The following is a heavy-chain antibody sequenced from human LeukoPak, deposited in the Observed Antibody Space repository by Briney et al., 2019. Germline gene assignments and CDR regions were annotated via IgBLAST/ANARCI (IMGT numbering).Heavy chain of an antibody. CDR1: GGSISSSSYY. Sequence: PSETLSLTCTVSGGSISSSSYYWGWIRQPPGKGLEWIGSIYYSGSTYYNPSLKSRVTISVDTSKNQFSLKLSSVTAADTAVYYCARGRGGIAGSRGRYNWFDPWGQGTLVTVSS. CDR2: IYYSGST. J-gene: IGHJ5*02. D-gene: IGHD6-13*01. V-gene: IGHV4-39*01. CDR3: ARGRGGIAGSRGRYNWFDP.